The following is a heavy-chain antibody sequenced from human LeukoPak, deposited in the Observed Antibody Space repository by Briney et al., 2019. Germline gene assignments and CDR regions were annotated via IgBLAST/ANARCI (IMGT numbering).Heavy chain of an antibody. D-gene: IGHD2-21*02. J-gene: IGHJ5*02. Sequence: GGSLRLSCAASGFTFSSYAMSWVRQAPGKGLEWVSAISGSGGSTYYADSVKGRFTISRDNSKNTLYLQMNSLRAEDTAVYYCAKSIFRYCGGDCYEWFDPWGQGTLVTVSS. CDR2: ISGSGGST. V-gene: IGHV3-23*01. CDR3: AKSIFRYCGGDCYEWFDP. CDR1: GFTFSSYA.